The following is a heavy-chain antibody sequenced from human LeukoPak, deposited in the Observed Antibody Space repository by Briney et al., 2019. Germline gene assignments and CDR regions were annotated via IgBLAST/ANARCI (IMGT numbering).Heavy chain of an antibody. J-gene: IGHJ4*02. Sequence: ASVKVSCKASGYTFIDYYMHWVRQAPGQGLEWRGWIDPKSGGTSYAQKFQDRVAMIRDTSISTAYMELTRLRSDDTAVYYCARAYSSGWYGSTDYWGQGTLVTVSS. D-gene: IGHD6-19*01. CDR1: GYTFIDYY. V-gene: IGHV1-2*02. CDR3: ARAYSSGWYGSTDY. CDR2: IDPKSGGT.